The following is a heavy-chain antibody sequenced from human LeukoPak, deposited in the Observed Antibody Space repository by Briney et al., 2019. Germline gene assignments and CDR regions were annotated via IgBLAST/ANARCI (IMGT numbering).Heavy chain of an antibody. J-gene: IGHJ3*02. Sequence: TSETLSLTCTVSGGSIITYYWTWIQQPPGKGLEWIGYIYDSGSTNYNPSLKSRVTISVDTSKNQFSLKLSSVTAADTAVYYCAREGQSSSFDMWGQGTMVTVSS. V-gene: IGHV4-59*01. D-gene: IGHD6-19*01. CDR1: GGSIITYY. CDR3: AREGQSSSFDM. CDR2: IYDSGST.